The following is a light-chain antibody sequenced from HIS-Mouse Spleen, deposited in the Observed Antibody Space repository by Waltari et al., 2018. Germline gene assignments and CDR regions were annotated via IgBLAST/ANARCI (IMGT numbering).Light chain of an antibody. CDR1: SSDVGSYNL. Sequence: QSALTQPASVSGSPGQSITISCTGTSSDVGSYNLVSWYQQHPGKAPKLMIYECSKRPSGVSNRFSGSKSGNTASLTISGLQAEDEADYYCCSYAGSSTFVVFGGGIKLTVL. V-gene: IGLV2-23*03. CDR3: CSYAGSSTFVV. J-gene: IGLJ2*01. CDR2: ECS.